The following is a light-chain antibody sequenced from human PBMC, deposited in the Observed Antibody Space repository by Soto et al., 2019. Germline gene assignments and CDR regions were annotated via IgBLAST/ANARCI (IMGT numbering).Light chain of an antibody. CDR1: SGHNTYA. Sequence: QLVLTQSPSASASLGASVKLTCTLSSGHNTYAIAWHQQQPEKGPRYLMKLTSDGSHSKGDGIPDRFSGSSSGAERYLTISSLQSEDEADYYCQTWGTGSWVFGGGTKLTVL. CDR3: QTWGTGSWV. J-gene: IGLJ3*02. V-gene: IGLV4-69*01. CDR2: LTSDGSH.